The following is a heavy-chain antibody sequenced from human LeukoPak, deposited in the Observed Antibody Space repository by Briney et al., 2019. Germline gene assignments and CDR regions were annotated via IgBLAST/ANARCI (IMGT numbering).Heavy chain of an antibody. J-gene: IGHJ4*02. Sequence: VASVKVSCKASGYTFTGYYMHWVRQAPGQGLEWMGWINPNSGSTNYAQKFQGRVTMTRDTSISTAFMDLSRLRSDDTAVYYCARRGNYGDYFDYWGQGTLVTVSS. D-gene: IGHD4-17*01. V-gene: IGHV1-2*02. CDR1: GYTFTGYY. CDR3: ARRGNYGDYFDY. CDR2: INPNSGST.